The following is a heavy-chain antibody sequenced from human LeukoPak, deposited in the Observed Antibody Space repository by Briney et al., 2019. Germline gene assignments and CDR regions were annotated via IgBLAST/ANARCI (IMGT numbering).Heavy chain of an antibody. D-gene: IGHD4-23*01. J-gene: IGHJ4*02. CDR1: GGSISSGDYH. V-gene: IGHV4-30-4*01. Sequence: SETLSLTCTVSGGSISSGDYHWSWIRQPPGKGLEWIGYIYYSGSTYYNPSLKSRVTISVDTSKNQFSLKLSSVTAADTAVYYCARDLLNEGNHLDYWGQGTLVTVSS. CDR2: IYYSGST. CDR3: ARDLLNEGNHLDY.